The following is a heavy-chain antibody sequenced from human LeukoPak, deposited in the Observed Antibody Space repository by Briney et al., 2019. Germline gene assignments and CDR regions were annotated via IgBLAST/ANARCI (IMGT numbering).Heavy chain of an antibody. J-gene: IGHJ4*02. V-gene: IGHV3-21*01. CDR3: ARDGHYDTRSFDY. D-gene: IGHD3-22*01. CDR1: GFTFSSYS. CDR2: ISSSSSYI. Sequence: GGSLRLSCAASGFTFSSYSMNWVRQAPGKGLEWVSSISSSSSYIYYADSVKGRFTISRDNAKNSPYLQMNSLRAEDTAVYYCARDGHYDTRSFDYWGQGTLVTVSS.